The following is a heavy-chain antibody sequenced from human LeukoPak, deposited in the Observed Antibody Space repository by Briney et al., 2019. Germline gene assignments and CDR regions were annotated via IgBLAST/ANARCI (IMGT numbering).Heavy chain of an antibody. CDR3: ARDSPYYDILTGYYIGDY. V-gene: IGHV1-18*04. CDR2: ISAYNGNT. CDR1: GYTFTSYG. J-gene: IGHJ4*02. Sequence: ASVKVSCKASGYTFTSYGISWVRQAPGQGLEWMGWISAYNGNTNYAQKLQGRVTMTTDTSTSTAYMELRSLRSDDTAVYYCARDSPYYDILTGYYIGDYWGQGTLVTVPS. D-gene: IGHD3-9*01.